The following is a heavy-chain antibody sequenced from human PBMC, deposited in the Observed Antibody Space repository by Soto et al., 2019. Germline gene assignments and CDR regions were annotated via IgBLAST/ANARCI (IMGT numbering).Heavy chain of an antibody. J-gene: IGHJ4*02. Sequence: EVQLLESGGGLVQPGGSLRLSCAASGFTFINYAMNWVRQAPGKGLEWVSAISSSGGSTYYADSVKGRFTISRDNSKSTGYLQMNSLRAEDTAVYYCAKGPLGGGNYDLDYWGQGNMVTVSS. CDR2: ISSSGGST. CDR1: GFTFINYA. CDR3: AKGPLGGGNYDLDY. D-gene: IGHD4-4*01. V-gene: IGHV3-23*01.